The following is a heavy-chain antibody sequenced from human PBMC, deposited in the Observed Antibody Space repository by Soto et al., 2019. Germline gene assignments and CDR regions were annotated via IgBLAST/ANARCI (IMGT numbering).Heavy chain of an antibody. CDR3: ARDGVRLWFGELRPPRAHFDY. Sequence: PGGSLRLSCAASGCTFSSYVMHWVRQAPGKGLEWVAVIWYDGSNKYYADSVKGRFTISRDNSKNTLYLQMNSLRAEDTAVYYCARDGVRLWFGELRPPRAHFDYWGQGTLVTVSS. CDR1: GCTFSSYV. CDR2: IWYDGSNK. V-gene: IGHV3-33*01. D-gene: IGHD3-10*01. J-gene: IGHJ4*02.